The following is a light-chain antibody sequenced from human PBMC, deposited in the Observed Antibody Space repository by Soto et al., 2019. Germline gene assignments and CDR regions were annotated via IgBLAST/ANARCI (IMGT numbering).Light chain of an antibody. Sequence: QSALTQPASVSGSPGQSITISCTGTSRDVGGYSYVSWYQQHPGKAPKLMIYDVTNRPSGVSNRFSGSKSGNTASLTISGLQAEDEADYYCSSYTSTSTVVFGGGTKVTVL. CDR2: DVT. J-gene: IGLJ2*01. V-gene: IGLV2-14*01. CDR1: SRDVGGYSY. CDR3: SSYTSTSTVV.